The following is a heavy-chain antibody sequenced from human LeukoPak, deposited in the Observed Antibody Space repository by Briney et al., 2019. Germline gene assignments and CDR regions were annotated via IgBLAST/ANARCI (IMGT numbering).Heavy chain of an antibody. CDR1: GFTFSNAW. D-gene: IGHD2-8*02. Sequence: GGSLRLSCAASGFTFSNAWMNWVRQAPGKGLEWVGRIKSKTDGGTTNYAAPMKGRFTISRDDSKNTLYLQMNSLKAEDTAVYYCTTDYWVEVRLIWGQGTLVTVSS. CDR3: TTDYWVEVRLI. V-gene: IGHV3-15*01. J-gene: IGHJ4*02. CDR2: IKSKTDGGTT.